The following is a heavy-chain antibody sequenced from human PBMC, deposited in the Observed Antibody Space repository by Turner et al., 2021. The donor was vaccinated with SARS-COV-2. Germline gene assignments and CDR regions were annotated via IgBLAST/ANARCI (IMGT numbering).Heavy chain of an antibody. D-gene: IGHD2-15*01. CDR3: AKMGGLYCSGGNCYSGRLDY. CDR1: GFTFSSYG. Sequence: QVQLVESGGGVVQPGRSLRLSCAASGFTFSSYGMHWGRQAPGKGLEWVAVISYDGSNKYYADSVKGRFTISRDNSKNTLYLQMNSLRAEDTAVYYCAKMGGLYCSGGNCYSGRLDYWGQGTLVTVSS. CDR2: ISYDGSNK. J-gene: IGHJ4*02. V-gene: IGHV3-30*18.